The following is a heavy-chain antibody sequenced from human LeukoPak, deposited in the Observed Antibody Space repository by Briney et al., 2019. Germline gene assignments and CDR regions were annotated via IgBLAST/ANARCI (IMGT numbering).Heavy chain of an antibody. J-gene: IGHJ4*02. CDR2: MNPNSGNT. V-gene: IGHV1-8*01. CDR3: ALAYYYDSSNDY. CDR1: GYTFTNYD. Sequence: GASVKVSCKASGYTFTNYDINWVRQATGQGLEWMGWMNPNSGNTGYAQKFQGRVTMTRNTSISTAYMELSSLRSEDTAVYYCALAYYYDSSNDYWGQGTLVTVSS. D-gene: IGHD3-22*01.